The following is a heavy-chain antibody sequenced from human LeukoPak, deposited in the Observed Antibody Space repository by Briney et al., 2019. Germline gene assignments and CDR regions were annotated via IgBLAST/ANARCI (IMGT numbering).Heavy chain of an antibody. Sequence: GGSLRLSCAASGFTFSSYEMNWVRQAPGKGLEWVSYISSSGSTIYYADSVKGRFTISRDNAKNSLFLQMHSLRAEDTAVYYCARGPSVGSGWSPDYWGQGTLVTVSS. CDR2: ISSSGSTI. D-gene: IGHD6-19*01. CDR3: ARGPSVGSGWSPDY. CDR1: GFTFSSYE. V-gene: IGHV3-48*03. J-gene: IGHJ4*02.